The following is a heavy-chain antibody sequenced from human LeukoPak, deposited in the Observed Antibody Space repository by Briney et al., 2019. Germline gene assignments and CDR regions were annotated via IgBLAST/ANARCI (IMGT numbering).Heavy chain of an antibody. V-gene: IGHV3-33*01. CDR1: GFTFSSYG. CDR3: ARAWGEQWLVMVY. Sequence: PGGSLRLSCAASGFTFSSYGMHWVRQAPGKGLKWVAVIWYDGSNKYYADSVKGRFTISRDNSKNTLYLQMNSLRAEDTAVYYCARAWGEQWLVMVYWGQGTLVTVSS. CDR2: IWYDGSNK. J-gene: IGHJ4*02. D-gene: IGHD6-19*01.